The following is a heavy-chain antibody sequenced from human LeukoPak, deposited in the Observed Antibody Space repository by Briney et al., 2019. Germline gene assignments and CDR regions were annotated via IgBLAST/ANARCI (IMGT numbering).Heavy chain of an antibody. CDR3: AREVGVTRAYDF. Sequence: ASVKVSCKASGYTFRTYAIHWVRQAPGQRLEWMGWINEGNGNTKYSQRFQGRVTITRDTSASTAYMELSSPRSEDTAVYYCAREVGVTRAYDFWGQGTPVTVSS. V-gene: IGHV1-3*01. CDR2: INEGNGNT. CDR1: GYTFRTYA. D-gene: IGHD1-26*01. J-gene: IGHJ4*02.